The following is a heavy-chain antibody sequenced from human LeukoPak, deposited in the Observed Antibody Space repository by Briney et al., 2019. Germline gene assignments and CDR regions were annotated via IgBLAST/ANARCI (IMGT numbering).Heavy chain of an antibody. J-gene: IGHJ4*02. V-gene: IGHV3-30*18. CDR2: ISYDGSNK. D-gene: IGHD5-12*01. CDR3: AKLAATIDVDY. Sequence: GRSLRLSCAASGFTFSSYAMHWVRQAPGKGLEWVAVISYDGSNKYYADSVKGRFTISRDNSKNTLYLQMNSLRAEDTAVYYCAKLAATIDVDYWGQGTLVTVSS. CDR1: GFTFSSYA.